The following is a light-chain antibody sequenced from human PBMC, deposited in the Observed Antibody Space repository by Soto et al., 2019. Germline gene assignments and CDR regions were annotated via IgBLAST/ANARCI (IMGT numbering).Light chain of an antibody. CDR2: GAC. Sequence: EIELTQSPGTLSLSPGERATLSCRASQSVSSSYLAWYQQKPGQAPRLLIYGACSRATGIPDRFSGSGSGTDFILTISRLEPEDFAVYYCQQYGSSPRTFGQGTKVEIK. CDR3: QQYGSSPRT. J-gene: IGKJ1*01. CDR1: QSVSSSY. V-gene: IGKV3-20*01.